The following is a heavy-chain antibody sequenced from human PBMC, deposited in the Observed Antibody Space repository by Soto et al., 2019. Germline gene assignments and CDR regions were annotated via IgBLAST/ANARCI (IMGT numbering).Heavy chain of an antibody. CDR2: ISYDGSNK. J-gene: IGHJ6*02. CDR3: ARDPARKGSGWYTYYGMDV. D-gene: IGHD6-19*01. V-gene: IGHV3-30-3*01. CDR1: GFTFSSYA. Sequence: QVQLVESGGGVVQPGRSLRLSCAASGFTFSSYAMHWVRQAPGKGLEWVAVISYDGSNKYYADSVKGRFTISRDNSKNTLYLQMNSLRAEDTAVYYCARDPARKGSGWYTYYGMDVWGQGTTVTVSS.